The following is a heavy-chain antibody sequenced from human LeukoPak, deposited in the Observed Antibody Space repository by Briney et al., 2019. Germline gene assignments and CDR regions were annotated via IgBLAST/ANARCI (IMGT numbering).Heavy chain of an antibody. CDR1: GGSMSRYY. CDR2: IYYSGST. V-gene: IGHV4-59*08. Sequence: SETLSLTCTVSGGSMSRYYWSWIRQPPGKGLEWIGYIYYSGSTNYNPSLKSRVTISVDTSKNQFSLKLSSVTAADTAVYYCARHFTSSGTYYQSFDYWGQGTLVTVSS. CDR3: ARHFTSSGTYYQSFDY. J-gene: IGHJ4*02. D-gene: IGHD3-10*01.